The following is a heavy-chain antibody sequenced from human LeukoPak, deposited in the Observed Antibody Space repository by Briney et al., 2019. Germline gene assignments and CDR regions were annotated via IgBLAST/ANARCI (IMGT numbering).Heavy chain of an antibody. CDR1: GFTFSSYS. CDR2: ISSSSSYI. V-gene: IGHV3-21*01. Sequence: PGGSLRLSCAASGFTFSSYSMNWVRQAPGKGLEWVSSISSSSSYIYYADSVKGRFTIYRDNAKNSLYLQMNSLRVEDTAVYYCARASGWYERGPGYYYYYMDVWGKGTTVTVSS. D-gene: IGHD6-19*01. CDR3: ARASGWYERGPGYYYYYMDV. J-gene: IGHJ6*03.